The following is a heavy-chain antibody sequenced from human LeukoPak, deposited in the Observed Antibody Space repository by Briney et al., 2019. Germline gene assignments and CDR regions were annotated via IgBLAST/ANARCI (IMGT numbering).Heavy chain of an antibody. D-gene: IGHD3-10*01. CDR1: GYTFSSYG. CDR2: ISAYNGNT. V-gene: IGHV1-18*01. Sequence: ASVKVSCKASGYTFSSYGLSWVRQAPGQGLEWMGWISAYNGNTNYAQKLQGRVTMTTDTSTSTAYMELRSLRSDDTAVYYCAREYGSGSYQEGDYYYGMDVWGQGTTVTVSS. J-gene: IGHJ6*02. CDR3: AREYGSGSYQEGDYYYGMDV.